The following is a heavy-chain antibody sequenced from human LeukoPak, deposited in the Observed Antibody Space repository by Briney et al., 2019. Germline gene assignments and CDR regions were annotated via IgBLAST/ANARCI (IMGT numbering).Heavy chain of an antibody. CDR1: GFTFSTYS. CDR3: ARDPDGMLDY. D-gene: IGHD2-8*01. V-gene: IGHV3-20*04. CDR2: INWNGGST. Sequence: GGSLRLSCAASGFTFSTYSMSWVRQAPGKGLEWVSGINWNGGSTGYADSVKGRFTISRDNAKNSLYLKMNSLRAEDTALYYCARDPDGMLDYWGQGTLVTVSS. J-gene: IGHJ4*02.